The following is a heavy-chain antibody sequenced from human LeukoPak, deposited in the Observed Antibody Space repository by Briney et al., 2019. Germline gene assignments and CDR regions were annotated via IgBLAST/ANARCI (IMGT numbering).Heavy chain of an antibody. Sequence: GESVKISCRAAGYTFTNYWIGWVRQMPGKGLEWMGIMYPGDSDTRYSPSFQGQVTLSVDKSISTAYLQWSSLKASDTAIYYCAASTYGSGAYVGFDSWGQGTLVTVSS. CDR3: AASTYGSGAYVGFDS. D-gene: IGHD3-10*01. CDR2: MYPGDSDT. CDR1: GYTFTNYW. V-gene: IGHV5-51*01. J-gene: IGHJ4*02.